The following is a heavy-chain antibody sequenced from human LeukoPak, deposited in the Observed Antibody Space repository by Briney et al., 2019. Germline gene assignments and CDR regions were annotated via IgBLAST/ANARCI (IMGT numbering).Heavy chain of an antibody. J-gene: IGHJ4*02. V-gene: IGHV3-23*01. CDR3: AREGYYGSGSPPSLYFDY. CDR2: ISGTGGST. CDR1: GFTFGNYA. Sequence: PGGSLRLSCAASGFTFGNYAMAWVRQAPGKGLEWVAGISGTGGSTYYADSVKGRFTISRDNSRSTLYLQMNSLRPEDTAIYYCAREGYYGSGSPPSLYFDYWGQGTLVTVSS. D-gene: IGHD3-10*01.